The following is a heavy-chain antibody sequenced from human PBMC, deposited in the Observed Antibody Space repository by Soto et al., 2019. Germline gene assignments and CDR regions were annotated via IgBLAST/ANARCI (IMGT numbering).Heavy chain of an antibody. Sequence: GGSLRLSCAASGFTFNIDGMHWVRQAPGKGLEWVSVIAYDGSNKYYADSVKGRFTISRDNAKNTLYLQMNSLRVEDTAVYYCARDWVYTIDQWGQGT. CDR3: ARDWVYTIDQ. CDR1: GFTFNIDG. J-gene: IGHJ4*02. D-gene: IGHD2-8*01. CDR2: IAYDGSNK. V-gene: IGHV3-30*03.